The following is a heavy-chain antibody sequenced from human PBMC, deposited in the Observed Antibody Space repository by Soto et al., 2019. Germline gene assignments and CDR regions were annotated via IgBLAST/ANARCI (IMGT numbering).Heavy chain of an antibody. CDR1: GGSFSGYY. Sequence: QVQLQQWGAGLLKPSETLSLTCAVYGGSFSGYYWSWIRQPPGKGLEWIGELNHSGSTNYNPSLKSRVXXSXDXXKNQFSLKLSSVTAADTAVYYCARGRPGYREYFDYWGQGTLVTVSS. CDR3: ARGRPGYREYFDY. J-gene: IGHJ4*02. D-gene: IGHD5-18*01. CDR2: LNHSGST. V-gene: IGHV4-34*01.